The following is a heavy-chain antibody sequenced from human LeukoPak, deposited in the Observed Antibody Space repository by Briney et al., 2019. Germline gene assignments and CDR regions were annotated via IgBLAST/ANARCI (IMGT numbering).Heavy chain of an antibody. CDR2: IWYDGSNK. V-gene: IGHV3-33*01. CDR3: AGQLRFLEWLSYAFDI. J-gene: IGHJ3*02. Sequence: GSLRLSCAASGFTFSNYGMHWVRQAPGKGLEWVAVIWYDGSNKYYADSVKGRFTISRDNSKNTLYLQMNSLRAEDTAVYYCAGQLRFLEWLSYAFDIWGQGTMVTVSS. D-gene: IGHD3-3*01. CDR1: GFTFSNYG.